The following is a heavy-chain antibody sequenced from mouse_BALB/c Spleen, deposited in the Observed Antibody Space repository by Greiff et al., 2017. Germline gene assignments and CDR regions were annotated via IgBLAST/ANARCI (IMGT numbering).Heavy chain of an antibody. CDR2: ISDGGSYT. J-gene: IGHJ2*01. D-gene: IGHD2-10*02. CDR1: GFTFSDYY. V-gene: IGHV5-4*02. CDR3: ARAGYGNYDY. Sequence: EVKLMESGGGLVKPGGSLKLSCAASGFTFSDYYMYWVRQTPEKRLEWVATISDGGSYTYYPDSVKGRFTISRDNAKNNLYLQMSSLKSEDTAMYYCARAGYGNYDYWGQGTTLTVSS.